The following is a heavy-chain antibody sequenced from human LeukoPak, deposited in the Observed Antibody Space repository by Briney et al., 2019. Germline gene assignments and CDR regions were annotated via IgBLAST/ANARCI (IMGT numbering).Heavy chain of an antibody. Sequence: GGSLRLSCAASGFTFSSYAMSWVRQAPGKGLEWVSAISGSGGSTYYADSVKGRFTISRDNSKNTLYLQMNSLRAEDTAVYYCAKDSGYCSSTSCYAGDYWGQETLVTVSS. V-gene: IGHV3-23*01. D-gene: IGHD2-2*01. CDR1: GFTFSSYA. J-gene: IGHJ4*02. CDR3: AKDSGYCSSTSCYAGDY. CDR2: ISGSGGST.